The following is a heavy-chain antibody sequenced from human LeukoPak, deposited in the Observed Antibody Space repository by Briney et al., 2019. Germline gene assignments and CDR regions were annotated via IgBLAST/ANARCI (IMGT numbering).Heavy chain of an antibody. J-gene: IGHJ4*02. D-gene: IGHD6-13*01. CDR3: ARDVEARISAAGTFDY. CDR1: GFTFSRYA. Sequence: PGGPLRLSCAASGFTFSRYAMSWVRQAPGKGLEWVSVISGLGGSTYYADSVKGRFAISRDNSKNTLWLQMNSLRADDTAIYYCARDVEARISAAGTFDYWGQGSLVTVSS. CDR2: ISGLGGST. V-gene: IGHV3-23*01.